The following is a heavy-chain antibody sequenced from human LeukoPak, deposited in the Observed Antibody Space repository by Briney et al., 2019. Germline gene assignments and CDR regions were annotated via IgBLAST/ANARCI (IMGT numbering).Heavy chain of an antibody. J-gene: IGHJ4*02. CDR2: IYHSGST. Sequence: SETLSLTCTVSGGSISGYYWGWIRQPPGKGLEWIGSIYHSGSTYYNPSLKSRVTISVDTSKNQFSLKLSSVTAADTAVYYCARVAAAGTGGVSYWGQGTLVTVSS. D-gene: IGHD6-13*01. V-gene: IGHV4-38-2*02. CDR1: GGSISGYY. CDR3: ARVAAAGTGGVSY.